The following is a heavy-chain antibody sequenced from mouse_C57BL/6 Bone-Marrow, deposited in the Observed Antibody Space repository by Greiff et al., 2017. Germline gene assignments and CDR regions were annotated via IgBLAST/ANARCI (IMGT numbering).Heavy chain of an antibody. D-gene: IGHD1-1*01. CDR1: GYSITSGYY. J-gene: IGHJ3*01. CDR3: AREEDYYGSSYGFAY. Sequence: EVQLQQSGPGLVKPSQSLSLTCSVTGYSITSGYYWYWIRQFPGNKLEWMGYISYDGSNNSNPSLKNRISITRDTSKNQFFLKLNSVTTEDTATYYCAREEDYYGSSYGFAYWGQGTLVTVSA. V-gene: IGHV3-6*01. CDR2: ISYDGSN.